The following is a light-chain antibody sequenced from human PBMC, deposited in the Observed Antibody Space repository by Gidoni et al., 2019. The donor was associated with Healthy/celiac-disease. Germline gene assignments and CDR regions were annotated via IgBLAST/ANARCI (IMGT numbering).Light chain of an antibody. J-gene: IGKJ2*01. CDR3: QQDGSSPYT. CDR2: GAS. V-gene: IGKV3-20*01. CDR1: QSVSSSY. Sequence: EIVLTQSPGTLSLSPGASATLSCRASQSVSSSYLAWYQQKPGQAPRLLIYGASSRATGIPDRFSGSGSGTDFTLTISRLEPEDFAVYYCQQDGSSPYTFGQGTKLEIK.